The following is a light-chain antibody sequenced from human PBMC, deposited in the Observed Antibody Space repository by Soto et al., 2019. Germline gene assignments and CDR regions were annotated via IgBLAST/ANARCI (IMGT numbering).Light chain of an antibody. CDR1: QSIDTW. Sequence: DIQMTQSPSTLSASVGDRVTITCRASQSIDTWLAWYQQKPGEVPKVLIYKVSNLQRGVPSRFSGSGSGTEFTLTIRGMQTDAFANYYCQHYQFLPWTFGQGTKVDIK. CDR3: QHYQFLPWT. J-gene: IGKJ1*01. V-gene: IGKV1-5*03. CDR2: KVS.